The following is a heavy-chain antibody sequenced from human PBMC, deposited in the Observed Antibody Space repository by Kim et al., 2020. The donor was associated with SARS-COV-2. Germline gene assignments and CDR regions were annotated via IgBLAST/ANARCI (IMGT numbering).Heavy chain of an antibody. D-gene: IGHD3-10*01. Sequence: SETLSLTCAVYGGSFSGYYWSWIRQPPGKGLEWIGEINHSGSTNYNPSLKSRVTISVDTSKNQFSLKLSSVTAADTAVYYCAVGDYYGSGSYYRWGQGTLVTVSS. J-gene: IGHJ4*02. CDR3: AVGDYYGSGSYYR. CDR1: GGSFSGYY. CDR2: INHSGST. V-gene: IGHV4-34*01.